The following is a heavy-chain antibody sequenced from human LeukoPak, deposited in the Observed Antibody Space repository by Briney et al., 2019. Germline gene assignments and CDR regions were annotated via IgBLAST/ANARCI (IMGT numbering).Heavy chain of an antibody. D-gene: IGHD6-13*01. V-gene: IGHV3-48*02. Sequence: GGSLRLSCAASGFTFSSSSMNWVRQAPGKGLEWVSYISISSTTIYYADSVKGRFTISRDNAKNSLYLQMNSLRDEDTAVYYCARGLRYSSSWYNFDYWGQGTLVTVSS. CDR3: ARGLRYSSSWYNFDY. CDR2: ISISSTTI. CDR1: GFTFSSSS. J-gene: IGHJ4*02.